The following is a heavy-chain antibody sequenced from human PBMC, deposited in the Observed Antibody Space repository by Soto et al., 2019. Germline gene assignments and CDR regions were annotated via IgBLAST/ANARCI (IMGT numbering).Heavy chain of an antibody. Sequence: ESGGGLVQPGGSLRLSCTASGFTVSSSEMNWVRQAPGKGLEWVSYINEDGTTFYADSVKGRFTISRDSAENSLFLQMNSLRADDTAVYYCSRDKGERVAYGMDVWGQGTTVTVSS. CDR2: INEDGTT. J-gene: IGHJ6*02. V-gene: IGHV3-48*03. D-gene: IGHD3-16*01. CDR3: SRDKGERVAYGMDV. CDR1: GFTVSSSE.